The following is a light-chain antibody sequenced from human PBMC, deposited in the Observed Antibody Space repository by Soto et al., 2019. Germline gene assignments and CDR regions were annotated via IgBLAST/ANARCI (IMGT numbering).Light chain of an antibody. CDR3: QQYGSSLL. CDR2: GAS. CDR1: QSVSSSY. V-gene: IGKV3-20*01. Sequence: EIVLTQSPGTLSLSPGERATLSCRPSQSVSSSYLAWYQQKPGQAPRLLIYGASSRATGIPDRFSGSGSGTDFTLTISRLEPEDFAVYYCQQYGSSLLFGQGTKVDIK. J-gene: IGKJ1*01.